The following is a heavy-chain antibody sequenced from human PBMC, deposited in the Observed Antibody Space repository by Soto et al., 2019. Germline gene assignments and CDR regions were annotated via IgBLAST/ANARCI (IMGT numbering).Heavy chain of an antibody. CDR3: TTESPSYSSGWDAFDI. CDR1: GFTFSNAW. J-gene: IGHJ3*02. CDR2: IKSKTDGGTT. V-gene: IGHV3-15*07. D-gene: IGHD6-19*01. Sequence: GGSLRLSCAASGFTFSNAWMNWVRQAPGKGLEWVGRIKSKTDGGTTDYAAPVESRFTISKDDSKNTLYLQMNSLKTEDTAVYYCTTESPSYSSGWDAFDIWGQGTMVTVSS.